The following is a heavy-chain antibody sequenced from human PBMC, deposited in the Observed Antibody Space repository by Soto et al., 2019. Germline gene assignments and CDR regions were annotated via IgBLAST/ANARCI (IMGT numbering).Heavy chain of an antibody. CDR3: AKDLPGSGSYFDYYYYGMDV. Sequence: EVQLLESGGGLVQPGGSLRLSCAASGFTFSSYAMSWVRQAPGKGLEWVSAIRGSGGSTYYADSVKGQFTISRDNSKHTLYLQMNSLRAEDTAVYYCAKDLPGSGSYFDYYYYGMDVWGQGTTVTVSS. V-gene: IGHV3-23*01. CDR2: IRGSGGST. CDR1: GFTFSSYA. J-gene: IGHJ6*02. D-gene: IGHD3-10*01.